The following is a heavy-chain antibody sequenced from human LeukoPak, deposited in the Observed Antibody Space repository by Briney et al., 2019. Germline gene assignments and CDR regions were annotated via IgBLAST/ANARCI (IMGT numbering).Heavy chain of an antibody. CDR2: ITAYNGNR. CDR1: GYTFSNYG. CDR3: ARRGYYYGSSGYPPAFFDY. V-gene: IGHV1-18*01. D-gene: IGHD3-22*01. J-gene: IGHJ4*02. Sequence: ASVKVSCKTSGYTFSNYGISWVRQAPGQGLEWMGWITAYNGNRLYAQRFQGRITLTTDTSTSTAYMELRSLRSDDTAVYYCARRGYYYGSSGYPPAFFDYWGQGTLVTVSS.